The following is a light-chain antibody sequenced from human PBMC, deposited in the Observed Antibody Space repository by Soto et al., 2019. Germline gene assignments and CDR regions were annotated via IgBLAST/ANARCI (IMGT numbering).Light chain of an antibody. CDR1: QSISTY. V-gene: IGKV1-39*01. J-gene: IGKJ5*01. CDR2: DAS. CDR3: QQSYMDPIT. Sequence: DIQMTQSPSSLSASVGTRVPITCRASQSISTYLNWYPKQPGKAPNLLIYDASRLQSGVPSRFSGSGGGTDFTLSISSVQPEDFATYFCQQSYMDPITFGQGTRLEIK.